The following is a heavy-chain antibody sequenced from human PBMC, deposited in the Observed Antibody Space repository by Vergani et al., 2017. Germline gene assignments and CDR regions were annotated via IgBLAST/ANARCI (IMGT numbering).Heavy chain of an antibody. CDR1: GFTFNSYA. V-gene: IGHV3-23*01. CDR2: INNNGGST. J-gene: IGHJ3*01. D-gene: IGHD2-2*01. CDR3: AHVCVSTSCPYGGGAFDV. Sequence: QLLESGGGLIQPGGSLRLFCAASGFTFNSYAMTWVRQAPGKGLEWVSGINNNGGSTYYADSVKGRFTVSRDTSKNTLYLQMTDLRAEDTATYYGAHVCVSTSCPYGGGAFDVWGHGTMVTVSS.